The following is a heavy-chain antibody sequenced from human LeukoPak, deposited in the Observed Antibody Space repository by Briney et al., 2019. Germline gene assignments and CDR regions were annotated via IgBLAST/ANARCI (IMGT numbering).Heavy chain of an antibody. J-gene: IGHJ6*03. CDR3: ASASLPRSSSSRRYYYMDV. CDR1: GGSFSGYY. Sequence: PSETLSLPCAVYGGSFSGYYWSWLRQPPGKGLEWLGEMNHSGSTNYNPSLKRRVTISVDTSKNQFSLKLSSVTAADTAVYYCASASLPRSSSSRRYYYMDVWGKGTTVTVSS. V-gene: IGHV4-34*01. D-gene: IGHD6-6*01. CDR2: MNHSGST.